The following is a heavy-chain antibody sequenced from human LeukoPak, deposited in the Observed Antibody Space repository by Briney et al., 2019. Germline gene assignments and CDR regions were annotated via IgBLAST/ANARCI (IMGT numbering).Heavy chain of an antibody. V-gene: IGHV3-23*01. CDR3: GRPTKYWLVRGNGVDV. CDR1: GFTFTSYA. Sequence: PXXSLXLSCAASGFTFTSYAMTWVRQAPGKGLEWVSXXXAGGGDTYHSDSVKGRFAISRDNSMNTLYLQMNSLRADDTAVYYCGRPTKYWLVRGNGVDVWGQGTTVTVSS. CDR2: XXAGGGDT. D-gene: IGHD6-19*01. J-gene: IGHJ6*02.